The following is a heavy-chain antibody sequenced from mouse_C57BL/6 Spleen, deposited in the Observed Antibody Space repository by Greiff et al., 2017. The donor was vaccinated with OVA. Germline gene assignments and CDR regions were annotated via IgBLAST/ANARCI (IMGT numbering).Heavy chain of an antibody. V-gene: IGHV1-43*01. Sequence: VQLKQSGPELVKPGASVKISCKASGYSFTGYYMHWVKQSSEKSLEWIGEINPSTGGTSYNQKFKGKATLTVDKSSSTAYMQLKSLTSEDSAVYYCARDYYGNYDYFDYWGQGTTLTVSS. CDR2: INPSTGGT. CDR1: GYSFTGYY. J-gene: IGHJ2*01. D-gene: IGHD2-1*01. CDR3: ARDYYGNYDYFDY.